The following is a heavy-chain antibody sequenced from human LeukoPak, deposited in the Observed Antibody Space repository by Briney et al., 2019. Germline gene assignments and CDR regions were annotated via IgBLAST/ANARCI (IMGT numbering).Heavy chain of an antibody. J-gene: IGHJ4*02. CDR3: AVGRIVVVPAANGGNFDY. D-gene: IGHD2-2*01. CDR1: GYTFTDYY. V-gene: IGHV1-69-2*01. CDR2: VDPEDGET. Sequence: GASVKVSCKASGYTFTDYYMHWVQQAPGKGLEWMGRVDPEDGETIYAEKFQGRVTITADTSTDTAHMELSSLRSEDTAVYYCAVGRIVVVPAANGGNFDYWGQGTLVTVSS.